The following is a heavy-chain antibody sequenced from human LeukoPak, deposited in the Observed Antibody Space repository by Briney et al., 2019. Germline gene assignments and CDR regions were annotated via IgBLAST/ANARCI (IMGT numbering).Heavy chain of an antibody. V-gene: IGHV4-31*03. J-gene: IGHJ5*02. Sequence: SETLSLTCTVSGASISSGGYCWSWIRQHPGKGLEWIGYICYSGTTYYNPSLKSRVTISVDMSENQFSLKLSSVTAADTAVYYCANYGAGTYRFVPWGQGTLVTVSS. CDR3: ANYGAGTYRFVP. CDR1: GASISSGGYC. CDR2: ICYSGTT. D-gene: IGHD3-10*01.